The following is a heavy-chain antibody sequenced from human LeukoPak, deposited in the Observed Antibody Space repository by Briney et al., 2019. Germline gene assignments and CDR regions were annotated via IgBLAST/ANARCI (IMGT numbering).Heavy chain of an antibody. J-gene: IGHJ3*02. CDR1: GYSISSGYY. CDR3: ARDRGVYCSGGSCYPDAFDI. D-gene: IGHD2-15*01. V-gene: IGHV4-38-2*02. CDR2: IYHSGST. Sequence: SETLSLTCTVSGYSISSGYYWGWIRPPPGKGLEWIGSIYHSGSTYYNPSLKSRVTISVDTSKNQFSLKLSSVTAADTAVYYCARDRGVYCSGGSCYPDAFDIWGQGTMVTVSS.